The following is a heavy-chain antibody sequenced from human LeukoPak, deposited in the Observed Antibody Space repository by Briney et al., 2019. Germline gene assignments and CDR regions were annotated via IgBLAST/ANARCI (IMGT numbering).Heavy chain of an antibody. Sequence: SETLSLTCTVSSGSISSGSYYWGWIRQPPGKGLEWIGSIYYSGSTYYNPSLKSRVTLSVDTSKNQFSLKLNSVTAADTAIYYCARGFYQHDYWGQGTLVTVSS. J-gene: IGHJ4*02. CDR2: IYYSGST. CDR1: SGSISSGSYY. CDR3: ARGFYQHDY. D-gene: IGHD2-2*01. V-gene: IGHV4-39*07.